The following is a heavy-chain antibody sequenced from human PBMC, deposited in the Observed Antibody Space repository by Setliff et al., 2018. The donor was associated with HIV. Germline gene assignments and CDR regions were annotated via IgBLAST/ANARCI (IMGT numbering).Heavy chain of an antibody. Sequence: GGSLRLSCAASELTFSNYAMTWVRQAPGKGLEWVSSLSGSGCSTYYADSVKGRFTISRDNAKNSLYLQMNSLRAEDTAVYYCAYCSGGSCYSPFDYWGQGTLVTVSS. CDR3: AYCSGGSCYSPFDY. J-gene: IGHJ4*02. CDR2: LSGSGCST. CDR1: ELTFSNYA. D-gene: IGHD2-15*01. V-gene: IGHV3-23*01.